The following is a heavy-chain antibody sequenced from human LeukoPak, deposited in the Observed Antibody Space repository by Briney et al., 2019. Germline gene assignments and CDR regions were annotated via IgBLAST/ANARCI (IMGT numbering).Heavy chain of an antibody. V-gene: IGHV7-4-1*02. J-gene: IGHJ4*02. CDR1: GYTFSSYG. CDR2: INTNTGNP. CDR3: ARVGAAAGTGDYFDT. Sequence: ASVKVSCKASGYTFSSYGMNWVRQAPGQGLQWMGWINTNTGNPTYAQGFAGRFVFSLDTSVSTAYLQISSLKAEDTAVYYCARVGAAAGTGDYFDTWGQGTLVTVSS. D-gene: IGHD6-13*01.